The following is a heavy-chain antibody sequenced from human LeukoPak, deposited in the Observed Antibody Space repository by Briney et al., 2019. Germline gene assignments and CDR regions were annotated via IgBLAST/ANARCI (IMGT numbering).Heavy chain of an antibody. CDR3: AKGNSGEYYDTYFDS. J-gene: IGHJ4*02. V-gene: IGHV3-23*01. D-gene: IGHD1-26*01. CDR1: GFSFSMYS. CDR2: ISDNGAVT. Sequence: GGSLRLSCAASGFSFSMYSMSWIRQAPGKGLEWVSVISDNGAVTLYGDSVKGRFTISRDNSRNSLYLQMNSLRSEDTAFYYCAKGNSGEYYDTYFDSWGQGTLVAVSS.